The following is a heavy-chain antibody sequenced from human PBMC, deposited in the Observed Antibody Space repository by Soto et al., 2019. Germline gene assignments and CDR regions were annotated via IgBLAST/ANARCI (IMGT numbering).Heavy chain of an antibody. Sequence: GESLKISCKGSGYSFTSYWIGWVRQMPGKGLEWVGIIYPGDSDTRYSPSFQGQVTISADKSISTAYLQWSSLKASDTAMYYCARHSYYDSSGYYYPYYYGMDVWGQGTTVTVSS. V-gene: IGHV5-51*01. CDR1: GYSFTSYW. CDR3: ARHSYYDSSGYYYPYYYGMDV. CDR2: IYPGDSDT. D-gene: IGHD3-22*01. J-gene: IGHJ6*02.